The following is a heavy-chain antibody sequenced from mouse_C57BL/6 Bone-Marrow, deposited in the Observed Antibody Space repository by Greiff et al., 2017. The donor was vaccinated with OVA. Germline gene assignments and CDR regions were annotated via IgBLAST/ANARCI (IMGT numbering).Heavy chain of an antibody. Sequence: EVKLVESGGGLVQPQGSLKLSCAASGFSFNTYAMNWVRQAPGKGLEWVARIRSKSNNYATYYADSVKDRFTISRDDSESMLYLQMNNVKTEDTAIYYCVRQGGDSSCPYAMDYWGQGTSVTVSS. J-gene: IGHJ4*01. CDR3: VRQGGDSSCPYAMDY. CDR1: GFSFNTYA. V-gene: IGHV10-1*01. CDR2: IRSKSNNYAT. D-gene: IGHD3-2*02.